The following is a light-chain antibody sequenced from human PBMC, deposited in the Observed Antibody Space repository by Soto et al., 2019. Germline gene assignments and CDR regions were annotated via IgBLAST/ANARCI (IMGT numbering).Light chain of an antibody. Sequence: EIVLTQFPGTLSLSPGERATLSCRASQTLSINSLAWYQQKPGQAPRLLIYAASTRATDIPERFSGSGSGTDFTLSISGLEPDDFALYYCQQYDASPLTFGPGTKVDIK. CDR1: QTLSINS. V-gene: IGKV3-20*01. J-gene: IGKJ3*01. CDR3: QQYDASPLT. CDR2: AAS.